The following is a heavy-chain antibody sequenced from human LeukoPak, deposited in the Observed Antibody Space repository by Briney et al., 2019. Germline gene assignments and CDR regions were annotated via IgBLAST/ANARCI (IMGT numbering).Heavy chain of an antibody. CDR2: INHSGST. CDR3: ARGYCSGGSCYPYYFDY. V-gene: IGHV4-34*01. Sequence: SSETLSLTCAVYGGSFSGYYWSWIRQPPGKGLEWIGEINHSGSTNYNPSLKSRVTISVDTSKNQFSLKLSSVTAADTAVYYCARGYCSGGSCYPYYFDYWGQGTLVTVSS. J-gene: IGHJ4*02. D-gene: IGHD2-15*01. CDR1: GGSFSGYY.